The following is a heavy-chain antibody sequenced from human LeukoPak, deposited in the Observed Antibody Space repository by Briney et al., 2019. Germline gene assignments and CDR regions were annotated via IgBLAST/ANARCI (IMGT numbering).Heavy chain of an antibody. CDR3: ARGGVSGYDQYFDY. CDR2: INPSGGST. J-gene: IGHJ4*02. CDR1: GYTFTIYY. V-gene: IGHV1-46*01. D-gene: IGHD5-12*01. Sequence: ASVRVSFMPSGYTFTIYYMHGVREGPGEGGGRRGLINPSGGSTSYAQKFQGRVTMTRDMSTSTVYMELSSLRSEDTAVYYCARGGVSGYDQYFDYWGQGTLVTVSS.